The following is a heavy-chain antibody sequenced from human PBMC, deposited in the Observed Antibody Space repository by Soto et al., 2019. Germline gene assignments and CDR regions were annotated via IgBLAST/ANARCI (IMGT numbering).Heavy chain of an antibody. CDR1: GFTFDDYA. D-gene: IGHD2-21*02. Sequence: GGSLRLSCAASGFTFDDYAMHWVRQAPGKGLEWVSGISWNSGSIGYADSVKGRFTISRDNAKNSLYLQMNSLRAEDTALYYCAKDAGDHEYFQHWGQGTLVTVSS. J-gene: IGHJ1*01. V-gene: IGHV3-9*01. CDR2: ISWNSGSI. CDR3: AKDAGDHEYFQH.